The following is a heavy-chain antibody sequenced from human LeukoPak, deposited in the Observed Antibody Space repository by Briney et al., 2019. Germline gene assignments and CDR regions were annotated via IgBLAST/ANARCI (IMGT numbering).Heavy chain of an antibody. Sequence: SETLSLTCTVSGYSISSGYYWGWIRQPPGKGLEWIGSIYYSGSSYYNPSLKSRVTISGHTSKNQFSLKLSSVTAADTAVYHCARQGPTETFDYWGQGTLVTVSS. CDR3: ARQGPTETFDY. J-gene: IGHJ4*02. V-gene: IGHV4-38-2*02. CDR2: IYYSGSS. CDR1: GYSISSGYY. D-gene: IGHD1-1*01.